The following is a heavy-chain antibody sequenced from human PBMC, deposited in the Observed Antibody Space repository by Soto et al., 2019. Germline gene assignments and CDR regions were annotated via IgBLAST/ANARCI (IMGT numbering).Heavy chain of an antibody. V-gene: IGHV3-23*01. Sequence: GGSLRLSCAASGFTFSSYAMSWVRQAPGKGLEWVSAISGSGGSTYYADSVKGRFTISRGNSKNTLYLQMNSLRAEDTAVYYCAKVTRELRLNYFDYWGQGTLVTVSS. CDR2: ISGSGGST. J-gene: IGHJ4*02. D-gene: IGHD1-26*01. CDR3: AKVTRELRLNYFDY. CDR1: GFTFSSYA.